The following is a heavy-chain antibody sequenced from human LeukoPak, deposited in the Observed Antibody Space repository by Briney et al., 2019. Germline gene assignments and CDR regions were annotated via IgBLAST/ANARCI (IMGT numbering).Heavy chain of an antibody. J-gene: IGHJ3*02. Sequence: GGSLRLSCAASGLIVSSNYMTWVRQAPGKGLEWVSSISGDGDSTYYADSVKGRFTISRDNSKKTLYLQMNSLRVEDTAVYYCAKDSRSGWGALDIWGQGTMVTVSS. D-gene: IGHD6-19*01. CDR1: GLIVSSNY. CDR3: AKDSRSGWGALDI. V-gene: IGHV3-23*01. CDR2: ISGDGDST.